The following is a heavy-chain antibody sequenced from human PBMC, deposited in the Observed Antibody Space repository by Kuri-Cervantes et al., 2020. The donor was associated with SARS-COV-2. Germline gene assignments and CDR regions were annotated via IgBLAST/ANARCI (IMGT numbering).Heavy chain of an antibody. V-gene: IGHV1-18*01. CDR1: GYTFISYG. CDR2: ISAYNGNT. J-gene: IGHJ4*02. D-gene: IGHD4-23*01. CDR3: ARSRSLYGGNSSPWDF. Sequence: ASVKVSCKASGYTFISYGISWVRQAPGQGLEWMGWISAYNGNTNYAENLQDRFTMTTDTATSTAYTELRSLRSDDTAVYYCARSRSLYGGNSSPWDFWGQGTLVTVSS.